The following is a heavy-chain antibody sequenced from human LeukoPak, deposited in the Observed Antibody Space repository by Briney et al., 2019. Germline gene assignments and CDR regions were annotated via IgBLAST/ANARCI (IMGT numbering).Heavy chain of an antibody. J-gene: IGHJ4*02. Sequence: GGSLRLSCAVSGFTFSSSWMHWVRQAPGKGLEWVSAISNNGGYTYYADSVQGRFTISRDNSKSTLCLQMNSLRAEDTAVYYCAKQLGYCSDGSCYFPYWGQGTLVTVSS. CDR1: GFTFSSSW. CDR3: AKQLGYCSDGSCYFPY. D-gene: IGHD2-15*01. V-gene: IGHV3-23*01. CDR2: ISNNGGYT.